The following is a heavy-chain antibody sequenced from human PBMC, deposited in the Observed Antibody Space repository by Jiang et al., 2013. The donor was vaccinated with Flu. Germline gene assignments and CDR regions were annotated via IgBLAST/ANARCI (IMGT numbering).Heavy chain of an antibody. V-gene: IGHV1-18*01. CDR3: ARDRIPVSIVGYYYYGMDV. CDR1: GYTFTSYG. J-gene: IGHJ6*04. Sequence: GAEVKKPGASVKVSCKASGYTFTSYGISWVRQAPGQGLEWMGWISAYNGNTNYAQKLQGRVTMTTDTSTSTAYMELRSLRSDDTAVYYCARDRIPVSIVGYYYYGMDVWGKGTTVTVSS. CDR2: ISAYNGNT. D-gene: IGHD1-26*01.